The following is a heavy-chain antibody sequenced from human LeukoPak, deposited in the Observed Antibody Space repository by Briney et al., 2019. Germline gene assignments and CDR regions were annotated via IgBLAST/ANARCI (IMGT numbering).Heavy chain of an antibody. CDR2: IHHSGST. J-gene: IGHJ6*03. D-gene: IGHD3-22*01. Sequence: SETLSLTCTVSGYSISSGYYWGWIRQPPGKGLEWIGSIHHSGSTYYNPSLRSRVTISVDTSKTQFSLKLSSVTAADTAVYYCARSSEGRYYYDSSGFSYYYYYMVVWGKGTTVTISS. CDR1: GYSISSGYY. CDR3: ARSSEGRYYYDSSGFSYYYYYMVV. V-gene: IGHV4-38-2*02.